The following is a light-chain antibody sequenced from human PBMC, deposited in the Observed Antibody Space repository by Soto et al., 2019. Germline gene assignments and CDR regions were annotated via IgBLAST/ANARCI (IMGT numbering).Light chain of an antibody. Sequence: EIVLTQSPGTLSLFPGERATLSCRASQSISSSYLAWYQQKPGQAPRLLIYVASSRATGIPDRFSGAGSATYFPITSSRLEPEDFAVYYCHQYGRAPAWTFGQGTKLEIK. J-gene: IGKJ1*01. V-gene: IGKV3-20*01. CDR1: QSISSSY. CDR3: HQYGRAPAWT. CDR2: VAS.